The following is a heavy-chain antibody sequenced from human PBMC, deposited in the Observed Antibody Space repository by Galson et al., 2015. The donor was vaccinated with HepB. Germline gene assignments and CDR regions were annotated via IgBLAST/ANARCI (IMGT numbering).Heavy chain of an antibody. CDR2: IIPIFGTA. CDR3: ARAPKTLSGTYGLLDY. D-gene: IGHD1-26*01. Sequence: SVKVSCKASGGTFSSYAISWVRQAPGQGLEWMGGIIPIFGTANYAQKLQGRVTMTTDTSTSTAYMELRRLRSDDTAMYYCARAPKTLSGTYGLLDYWGQGTLVTVSS. CDR1: GGTFSSYA. J-gene: IGHJ4*02. V-gene: IGHV1-69*05.